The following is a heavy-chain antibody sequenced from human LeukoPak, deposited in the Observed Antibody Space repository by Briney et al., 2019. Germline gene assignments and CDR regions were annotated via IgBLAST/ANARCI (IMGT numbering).Heavy chain of an antibody. D-gene: IGHD2-2*01. CDR3: ARSGRYCSSTSCYPPHYYYYYMDV. J-gene: IGHJ6*03. Sequence: ASVKVSCKASGYTFTGYYMHWVRQAPGHGLEWMGWINPNSGGTNYAQKFQGRVTMTRDTSISTAYMELSRLRSDDTAVYYCARSGRYCSSTSCYPPHYYYYYMDVWGKETTVTVSS. CDR1: GYTFTGYY. CDR2: INPNSGGT. V-gene: IGHV1-2*02.